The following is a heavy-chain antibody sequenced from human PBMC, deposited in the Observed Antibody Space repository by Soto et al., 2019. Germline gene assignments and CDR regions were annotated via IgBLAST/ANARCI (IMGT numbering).Heavy chain of an antibody. Sequence: SETLSLTCTVSGGSICTNYWSWIRQPPGKGLEWIGYIYSSGSTNYNPSLESRVIISVDTSKNQFSLNLSSVTATDTAIYYCARRKGGDYGHYFDYWGQGTLVTVSS. CDR3: ARRKGGDYGHYFDY. J-gene: IGHJ4*02. CDR1: GGSICTNY. D-gene: IGHD4-17*01. CDR2: IYSSGST. V-gene: IGHV4-4*09.